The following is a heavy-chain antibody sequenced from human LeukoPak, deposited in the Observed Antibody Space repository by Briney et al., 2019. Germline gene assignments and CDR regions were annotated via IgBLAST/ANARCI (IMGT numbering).Heavy chain of an antibody. CDR1: GYTFISYG. D-gene: IGHD6-19*01. CDR3: ARVWGSGWPLYYYYYGMDV. Sequence: ASVKVSCKASGYTFISYGISWVRQAPGQRLEWMGWISAYNGNTNYAQKLQGRVTMTTDTSTSTAYMELRSLRSDDTAVYYCARVWGSGWPLYYYYYGMDVWGQGTTVTVSS. V-gene: IGHV1-18*01. CDR2: ISAYNGNT. J-gene: IGHJ6*02.